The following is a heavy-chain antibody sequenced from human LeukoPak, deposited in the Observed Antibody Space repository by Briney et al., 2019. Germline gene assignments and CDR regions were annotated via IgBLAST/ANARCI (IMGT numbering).Heavy chain of an antibody. CDR3: TRVFSTSWPHYFDY. D-gene: IGHD2-2*01. CDR1: GFTFDDYG. CDR2: IIWNGGTT. Sequence: RSGGSLRLSCEASGFTFDDYGMTWVRQVPGKGPEWVSSIIWNGGTTSYADSVKGRFTISRDNAKNSLYLQMNSLRAEDTALYYCTRVFSTSWPHYFDYWGQGTLVTVSS. V-gene: IGHV3-20*04. J-gene: IGHJ4*02.